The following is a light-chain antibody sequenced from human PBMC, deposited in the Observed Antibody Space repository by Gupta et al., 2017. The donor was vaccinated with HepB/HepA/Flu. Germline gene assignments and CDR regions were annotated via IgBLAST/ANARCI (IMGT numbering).Light chain of an antibody. CDR2: ENN. V-gene: IGLV1-51*01. CDR1: SSNIGNNY. Sequence: QSVLTQSPSVSAAPGQKVTISCSGSSSNIGNNYVSWYQQLPGTAPKHLIYENNKRPSGIPYRFSGSKSGTSATLGITGLQTGDEADYYCGTWDSSLSAVVFGGGTKLTVL. J-gene: IGLJ2*01. CDR3: GTWDSSLSAVV.